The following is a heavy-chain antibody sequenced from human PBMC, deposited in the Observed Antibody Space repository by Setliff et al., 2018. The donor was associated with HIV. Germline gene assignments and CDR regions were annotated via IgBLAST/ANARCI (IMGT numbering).Heavy chain of an antibody. D-gene: IGHD5-18*01. V-gene: IGHV3-21*01. Sequence: GSLRLSCAASGFTFSSYSMNWVRQAPGKGLEWVSSISSSSSYIYYADSVKGRFTISRDNAKNSLYLQMNSLRAEDTAVYYCAKEKGAHSYADYWGQGTLVTVSS. CDR1: GFTFSSYS. CDR2: ISSSSSYI. CDR3: AKEKGAHSYADY. J-gene: IGHJ4*02.